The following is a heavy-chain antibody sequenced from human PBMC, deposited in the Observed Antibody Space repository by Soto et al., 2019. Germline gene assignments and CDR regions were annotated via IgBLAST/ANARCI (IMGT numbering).Heavy chain of an antibody. CDR3: ARVRHSSSAGGYYYYYGMDV. CDR1: GYSISSGYY. CDR2: IYHSGST. J-gene: IGHJ6*02. V-gene: IGHV4-38-2*01. D-gene: IGHD6-6*01. Sequence: PSETLSLTCAVSGYSISSGYYRGWIRQPPGKGLEWIGSIYHSGSTYYNPSLKSRVTISVDTSKNQFSLKLSSVTAADTAVYYCARVRHSSSAGGYYYYYGMDVWGQGTTVTVSS.